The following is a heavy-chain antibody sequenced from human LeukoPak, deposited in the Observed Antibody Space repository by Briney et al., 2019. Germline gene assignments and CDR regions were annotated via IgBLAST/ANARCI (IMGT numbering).Heavy chain of an antibody. CDR1: SGSISSSSYY. CDR3: AGGVVVISEAFDI. Sequence: SETLSLTCTVSSGSISSSSYYWAWIRQPPGEGLEWIGSIYYSGSTYCNPSLKSRVTISVDTSKNQFSLKLSSVTAADTAVYYCAGGVVVISEAFDIWGQGTMVTVSS. CDR2: IYYSGST. V-gene: IGHV4-39*07. D-gene: IGHD3-22*01. J-gene: IGHJ3*02.